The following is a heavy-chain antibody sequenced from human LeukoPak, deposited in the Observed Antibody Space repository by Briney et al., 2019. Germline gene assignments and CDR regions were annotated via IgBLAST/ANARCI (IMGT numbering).Heavy chain of an antibody. Sequence: GSLRLSCAASRFTFSSYEMNWVRQAPGKGLEWVSYVSGSSIKHYADSVKGRFTISRDNSKNTLYLQMNSLRAEDTAVYYCARERRYAFDCWGQGTLVTVSS. J-gene: IGHJ4*02. CDR3: ARERRYAFDC. V-gene: IGHV3-48*01. CDR2: VSGSSIK. CDR1: RFTFSSYE. D-gene: IGHD3-9*01.